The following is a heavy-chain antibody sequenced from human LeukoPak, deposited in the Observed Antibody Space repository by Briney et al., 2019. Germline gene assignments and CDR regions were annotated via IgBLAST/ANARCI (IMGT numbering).Heavy chain of an antibody. CDR3: ANYCYRGFFDY. D-gene: IGHD2-21*01. Sequence: SETLSLTCTVSGGSISNNNYYWCWIRQHPGKGLEWIGSIYYSGNTYYNPSLKSRVTISVDTSKNQFSLTLTSVTAADTAVYYCANYCYRGFFDYWGQGTLVTVSS. V-gene: IGHV4-39*01. CDR2: IYYSGNT. CDR1: GGSISNNNYY. J-gene: IGHJ4*02.